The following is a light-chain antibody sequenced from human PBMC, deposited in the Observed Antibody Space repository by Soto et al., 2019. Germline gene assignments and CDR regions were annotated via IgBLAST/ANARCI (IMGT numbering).Light chain of an antibody. V-gene: IGLV1-44*01. CDR1: TSNIGSNT. CDR2: SNN. Sequence: QAVVTQPPSASGTPGQRVTIFCSGSTSNIGSNTVNWNQQLPGTAPKLLIYSNNQRPSGVPDRFSGSKSGTSASLAITGLQAEDEADYYCATWDDSLNGYVFGTGTQLTVL. CDR3: ATWDDSLNGYV. J-gene: IGLJ1*01.